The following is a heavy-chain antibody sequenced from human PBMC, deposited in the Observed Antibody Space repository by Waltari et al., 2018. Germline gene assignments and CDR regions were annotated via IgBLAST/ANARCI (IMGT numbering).Heavy chain of an antibody. J-gene: IGHJ3*02. CDR1: GFTFSSYA. CDR2: ISGSGGST. D-gene: IGHD3-16*01. CDR3: AKDPWGNLDAFDI. V-gene: IGHV3-23*04. Sequence: EVQLVESGGGLVQPGGSLRPSCAASGFTFSSYAKSWVREAPGKGLEWVSAISGSGGSTYYADSVKGRFTISRDNSKNTLYLQMNSLRAEDTAVYYCAKDPWGNLDAFDIWGQGTMVTVSS.